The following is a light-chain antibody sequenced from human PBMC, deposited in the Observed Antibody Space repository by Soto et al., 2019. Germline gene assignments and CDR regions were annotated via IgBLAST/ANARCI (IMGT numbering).Light chain of an antibody. CDR2: EVS. J-gene: IGLJ1*01. CDR1: SSDVGGYNY. CDR3: SSYTGSTTDV. V-gene: IGLV2-14*01. Sequence: QSVLTQPASVSGSPGQSITISCTGTSSDVGGYNYVSWYQQHPGKAPKLMIYEVSNRPSGVSNRFSGSKSGNTASLTISGLQTEDEADYYCSSYTGSTTDVVGTGTKVTVL.